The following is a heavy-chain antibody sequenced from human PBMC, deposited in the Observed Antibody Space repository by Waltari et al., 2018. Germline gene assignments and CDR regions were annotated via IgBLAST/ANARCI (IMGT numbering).Heavy chain of an antibody. CDR1: GSSISSGYY. Sequence: QVQLQESVPGLVKPSETLSLTFAVSGSSISSGYYWGWNRQPPGKGLEWIGSIYHSGSTYYNPSLKSRVTISVDTSKNQFSLKLSSVTAADTAVYYCARLHAEYFQHWGQGTLVTVSS. J-gene: IGHJ1*01. CDR3: ARLHAEYFQH. CDR2: IYHSGST. V-gene: IGHV4-38-2*01.